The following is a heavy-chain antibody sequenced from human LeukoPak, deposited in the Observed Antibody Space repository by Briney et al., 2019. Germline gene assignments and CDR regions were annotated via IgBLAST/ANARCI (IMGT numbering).Heavy chain of an antibody. V-gene: IGHV3-7*01. Sequence: GGSLRLSCAASGFTFSRYWMCWVRQAPGKGLEWVANIKQDGSEKHYVDSGEGRFTISRDNANNSVFLQMNSLRAEDTAVYYCARAVSFGTEPYGFDVWGQGTMVTVSS. CDR1: GFTFSRYW. D-gene: IGHD3-16*01. CDR2: IKQDGSEK. CDR3: ARAVSFGTEPYGFDV. J-gene: IGHJ3*01.